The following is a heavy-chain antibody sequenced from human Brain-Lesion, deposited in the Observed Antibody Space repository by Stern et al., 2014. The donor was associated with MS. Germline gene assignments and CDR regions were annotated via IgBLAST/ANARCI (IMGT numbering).Heavy chain of an antibody. V-gene: IGHV4-61*02. CDR2: IFNSGST. J-gene: IGHJ6*02. CDR3: ARGRVVPGFQYYARDV. CDR1: GGSISSGGYY. Sequence: VQLVESGPGLVKPSQTLSLSCTVSGGSISSGGYYWSWIRQPAGKGLEWIGRIFNSGSTSYNPSLKSRVTISKDTSKNQFSLRLNSMTAADTAVYYCARGRVVPGFQYYARDVWGQGTTVIVSS. D-gene: IGHD2-2*01.